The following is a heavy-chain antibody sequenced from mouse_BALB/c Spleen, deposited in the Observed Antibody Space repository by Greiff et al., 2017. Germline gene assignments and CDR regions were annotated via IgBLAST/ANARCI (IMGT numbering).Heavy chain of an antibody. CDR2: INPSNGYT. CDR3: AREGVYYGSNAMDY. J-gene: IGHJ4*01. Sequence: VQLQQSGAELAKPGASVKMSCKASGYTFTSYWMHWVKQRPGQGLEWIGYINPSNGYTEYNQKFKDKATLTADKSSSTAYMQLSSLTSEDSAVYYCAREGVYYGSNAMDYWGQGTSVTVSA. V-gene: IGHV1-7*01. CDR1: GYTFTSYW. D-gene: IGHD1-1*01.